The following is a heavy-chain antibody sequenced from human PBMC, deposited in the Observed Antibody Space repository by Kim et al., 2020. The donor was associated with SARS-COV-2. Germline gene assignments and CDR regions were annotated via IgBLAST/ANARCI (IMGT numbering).Heavy chain of an antibody. Sequence: SETLSLTCTVSGGSISSGGYYWSWIRQHPGKGLEWIGYIYYSGSTYYNPSLKSRVTISVDTSKNQFSLKLSSVTAADTAVYYCARGGVVSGYSYGSGFDYWGQGTLVTVSS. D-gene: IGHD5-18*01. CDR3: ARGGVVSGYSYGSGFDY. CDR1: GGSISSGGYY. J-gene: IGHJ4*02. CDR2: IYYSGST. V-gene: IGHV4-31*03.